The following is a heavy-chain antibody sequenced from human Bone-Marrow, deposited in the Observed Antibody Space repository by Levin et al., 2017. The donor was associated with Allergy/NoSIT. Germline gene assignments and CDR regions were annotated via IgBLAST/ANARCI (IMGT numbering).Heavy chain of an antibody. CDR3: ARGNSVSEWSYHFDY. V-gene: IGHV4-4*02. Sequence: RASETLSLTCAVSGGSISTNNWWSWVRQPPGKGLEWIGEIYHSGSTNYNPSLKSRVIISVDKSKNQFSLKLSSVTVAETAIYYCARGNSVSEWSYHFDYWGQGMLVTVSS. D-gene: IGHD3-3*01. CDR2: IYHSGST. J-gene: IGHJ4*02. CDR1: GGSISTNNW.